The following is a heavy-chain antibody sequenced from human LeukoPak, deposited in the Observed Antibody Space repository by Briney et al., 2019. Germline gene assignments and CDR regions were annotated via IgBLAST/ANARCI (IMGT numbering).Heavy chain of an antibody. CDR3: ARLPYCGSDCYPNWFDP. J-gene: IGHJ5*02. D-gene: IGHD2-21*02. V-gene: IGHV5-51*01. Sequence: GESLKISCKGSGYSFTSYWIGWVRQMPGKGLEWMGIIYPGDSDTRYSPSFQGQVTISADKSISTAYLQWSSLKASDSAMYYCARLPYCGSDCYPNWFDPWGQGTLVTVSS. CDR2: IYPGDSDT. CDR1: GYSFTSYW.